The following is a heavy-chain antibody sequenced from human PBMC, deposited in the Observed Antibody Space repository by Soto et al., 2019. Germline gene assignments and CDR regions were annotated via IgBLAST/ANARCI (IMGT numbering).Heavy chain of an antibody. J-gene: IGHJ4*02. CDR1: GGSISSSSYY. CDR2: IYYSGST. D-gene: IGHD3-10*01. V-gene: IGHV4-39*01. CDR3: ARHEGGSGSYYTPYFDY. Sequence: KPSETLSLTCTVSGGSISSSSYYWGWIRQPLGKGLEWIGSIYYSGSTYYNPSLKSRVTISVDTSKNQFSLKLSSVTAADTAVYYCARHEGGSGSYYTPYFDYWGQGTLVTVSS.